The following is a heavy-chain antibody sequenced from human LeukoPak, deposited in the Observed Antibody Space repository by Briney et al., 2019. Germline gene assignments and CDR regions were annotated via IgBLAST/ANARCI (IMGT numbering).Heavy chain of an antibody. V-gene: IGHV3-30*18. CDR2: ISYDGSNK. CDR1: GFTFSSYG. J-gene: IGHJ2*01. Sequence: GGSLRLSCAASGFTFSSYGMHWVRQAPGKGLEWVAVISYDGSNKYYADSVKGRFTISRDNAKNSLYLQMNSLRAEDTALYYCAKVGGGNSVYWYFDLWGRGTLVTVSS. D-gene: IGHD4-23*01. CDR3: AKVGGGNSVYWYFDL.